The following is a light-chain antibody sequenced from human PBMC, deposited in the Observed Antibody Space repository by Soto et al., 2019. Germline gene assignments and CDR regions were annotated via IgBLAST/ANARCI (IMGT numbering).Light chain of an antibody. CDR3: QHYGPPPPPFP. CDR2: GAS. CDR1: QSVSSSY. J-gene: IGKJ3*01. V-gene: IGKV3-20*01. Sequence: EIVLTQSPGTLSLSPGERATLSCRASQSVSSSYLAWYQQKPGQAPRLLIYGASSRATGIPDRFSGSGSGKDFLSTLTKTEPKNFPVFYCQHYGPPPPPFPFGPGTKGDFK.